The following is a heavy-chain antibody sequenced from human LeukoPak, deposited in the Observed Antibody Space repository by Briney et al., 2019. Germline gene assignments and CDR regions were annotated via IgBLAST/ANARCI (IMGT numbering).Heavy chain of an antibody. J-gene: IGHJ4*02. D-gene: IGHD3-10*01. CDR3: AKDRPPWVRGEETYYFDY. V-gene: IGHV3-53*01. CDR2: IYSGGST. Sequence: PGGSLRLSCAASGFTVSSNYMSWVRQAPGKGLEWVSVIYSGGSTYYADSVKGRFTISRDNSKNTLYLQMNSLRAEDTAVYYCAKDRPPWVRGEETYYFDYWGQGTLVTVSS. CDR1: GFTVSSNY.